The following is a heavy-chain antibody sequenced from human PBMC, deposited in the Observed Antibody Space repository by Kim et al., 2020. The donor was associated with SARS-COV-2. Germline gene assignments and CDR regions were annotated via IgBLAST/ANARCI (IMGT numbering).Heavy chain of an antibody. CDR2: INHSGST. J-gene: IGHJ2*01. CDR1: GGSFSGYY. Sequence: SETLSLTCAVYGGSFSGYYWSWIRQPPGKGLEWIGEINHSGSTNYNPSLKSRVTISVDTSKNQFSLKLSSVTAADTAVYYCARGHVAVRTRDWHFDLWGRGTLVTVSS. D-gene: IGHD3-10*02. CDR3: ARGHVAVRTRDWHFDL. V-gene: IGHV4-34*01.